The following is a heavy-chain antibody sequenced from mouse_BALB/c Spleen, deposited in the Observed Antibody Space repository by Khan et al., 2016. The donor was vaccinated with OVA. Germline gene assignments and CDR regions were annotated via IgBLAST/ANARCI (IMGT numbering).Heavy chain of an antibody. V-gene: IGHV1-4*01. CDR3: VRDGAYHRNDGWIAY. CDR2: INPSIGYS. D-gene: IGHD2-14*01. J-gene: IGHJ3*01. CDR1: GYTFTSYT. Sequence: QVQLKESGAELARPGASVKMSCKASGYTFTSYTIHWIKLRPGQGLEWIGYINPSIGYSNYNQKFKDKVTLTADKSSTTAYMQQSSLTSDDSAVYNCVRDGAYHRNDGWIAYWGLGTLVTVSA.